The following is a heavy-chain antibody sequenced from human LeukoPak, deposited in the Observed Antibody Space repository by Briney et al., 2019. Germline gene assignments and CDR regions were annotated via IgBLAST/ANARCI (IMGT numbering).Heavy chain of an antibody. D-gene: IGHD3-3*01. CDR2: IYYSGST. J-gene: IGHJ5*02. CDR3: ARASYDFWSGYYTNNWFDP. CDR1: GDSNSSGAYY. V-gene: IGHV4-30-4*08. Sequence: SETLSLTCTVSGDSNSSGAYYWSWIRQPPGKGLEWIGTIYYSGSTSYNPSLKSRVTISVDTSTSQCALKLSSVTAADTAVYYCARASYDFWSGYYTNNWFDPWGQGTLVTVSS.